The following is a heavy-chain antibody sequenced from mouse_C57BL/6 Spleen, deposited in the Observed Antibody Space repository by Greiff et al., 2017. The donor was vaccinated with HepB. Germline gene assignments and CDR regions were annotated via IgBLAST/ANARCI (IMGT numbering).Heavy chain of an antibody. V-gene: IGHV5-17*01. Sequence: EVQVVESGGGLVKPGGSLKLSCAASGFTFSDYGMHWVRQAPEKGLEWVAYISSGSSTIYYADTVKGRFTISRDNAKNTLFLQMTSLRSEDTAMYYCARGYYRYYYAMDYWGQGTSVTVSS. D-gene: IGHD2-3*01. CDR1: GFTFSDYG. CDR2: ISSGSSTI. J-gene: IGHJ4*01. CDR3: ARGYYRYYYAMDY.